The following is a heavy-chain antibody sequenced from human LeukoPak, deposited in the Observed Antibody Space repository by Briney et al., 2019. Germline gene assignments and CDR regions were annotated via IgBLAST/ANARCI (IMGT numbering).Heavy chain of an antibody. D-gene: IGHD2-15*01. CDR3: AKDHFVVVVAATQDYYGMDV. CDR2: ISYDGSNK. V-gene: IGHV3-30*18. J-gene: IGHJ6*02. CDR1: GFTFSSYG. Sequence: GGSLRLSCAASGFTFSSYGMHWVRQAPGKGLEWVAVISYDGSNKYYADSVKGRFTISRDNSKNTLYLQMNSLRAEDTAVYYYAKDHFVVVVAATQDYYGMDVWGQGTTVTVSS.